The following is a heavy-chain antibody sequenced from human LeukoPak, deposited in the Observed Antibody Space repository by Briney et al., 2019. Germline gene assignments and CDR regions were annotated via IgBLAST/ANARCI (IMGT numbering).Heavy chain of an antibody. Sequence: GSLRLSCAVSGFTFSSYWMHWVRQAPGKGLVWVSRIDRDGSRMNYADSVKGRFTISRDNGKNTLFLQMNSLRAEGAAVYYCVRGNDYGGPHYWGQGTLVTVSS. V-gene: IGHV3-74*01. CDR2: IDRDGSRM. CDR3: VRGNDYGGPHY. J-gene: IGHJ4*02. CDR1: GFTFSSYW. D-gene: IGHD4-23*01.